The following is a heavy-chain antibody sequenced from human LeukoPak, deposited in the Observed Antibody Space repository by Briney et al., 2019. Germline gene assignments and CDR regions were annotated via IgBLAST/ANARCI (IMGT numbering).Heavy chain of an antibody. V-gene: IGHV3-30-3*01. D-gene: IGHD2-2*02. CDR3: AFPPYLPELYYFDY. CDR1: GFTFSGYP. J-gene: IGHJ4*02. Sequence: PGKSLRLSCAASGFTFSGYPIHWVRQAPGKGLEWVAVISYDGSNKYYADSVKGRFTISRDNSKNTLYLQMNSLRAEDTAVYYCAFPPYLPELYYFDYWGQGTLVTVSS. CDR2: ISYDGSNK.